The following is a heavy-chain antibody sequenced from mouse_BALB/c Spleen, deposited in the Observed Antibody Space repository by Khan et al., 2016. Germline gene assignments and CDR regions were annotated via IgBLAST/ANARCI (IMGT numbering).Heavy chain of an antibody. V-gene: IGHV9-4*02. J-gene: IGHJ3*01. CDR3: ARSQRVLFPFAY. CDR2: INTHSGVP. D-gene: IGHD1-1*02. CDR1: GYTFTTAG. Sequence: QIQLVQSGPELKKPGETVRISCKASGYTFTTAGMQWVQKMPGKGLKWIGWINTHSGVPKYAEDFKGRFAFSLETSASTAYLQISNLKNEDTATYFCARSQRVLFPFAYWGQGTLVTVSA.